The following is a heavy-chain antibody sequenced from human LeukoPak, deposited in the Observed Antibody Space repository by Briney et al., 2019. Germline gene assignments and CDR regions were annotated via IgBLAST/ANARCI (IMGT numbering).Heavy chain of an antibody. D-gene: IGHD3-16*02. Sequence: NPGGSLRLSCAASGFTFSDYYMSWVRQARGKGLEGGSYISSSRSYTNYADSVKGRFTISRDNAKNSLYLQMNSLRAEDTAVYYCARDGYLPDYVWGSYRPDFDYWGQGTLVTVSS. CDR1: GFTFSDYY. CDR3: ARDGYLPDYVWGSYRPDFDY. J-gene: IGHJ4*02. CDR2: ISSSRSYT. V-gene: IGHV3-11*05.